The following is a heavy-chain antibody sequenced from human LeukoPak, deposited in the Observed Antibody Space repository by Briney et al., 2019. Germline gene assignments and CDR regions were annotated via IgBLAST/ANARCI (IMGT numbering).Heavy chain of an antibody. Sequence: GGSLRLSCAASGFTFSSYGMHWVRQSPGKGLEWVAFIRYDGSNKYYADSVKGRFTISRDNSKNTLYLQMNSLRAEDTAVYYCAKAALGAYYYDSSGYLGYFDYWGQGTLVTVSS. V-gene: IGHV3-30*02. J-gene: IGHJ4*02. D-gene: IGHD3-22*01. CDR1: GFTFSSYG. CDR2: IRYDGSNK. CDR3: AKAALGAYYYDSSGYLGYFDY.